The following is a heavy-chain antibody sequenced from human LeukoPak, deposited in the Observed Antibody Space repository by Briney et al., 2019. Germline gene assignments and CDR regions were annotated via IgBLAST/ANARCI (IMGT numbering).Heavy chain of an antibody. CDR3: TRHNPPPTGFCSGTSCFMSGSQYFYMAV. CDR1: GGSLSGYF. V-gene: IGHV4-4*09. D-gene: IGHD2-2*01. Sequence: SETLSLTCAVSGGSLSGYFWSWVRQPPGKGPEWMGYIYSTGTTNYSPSLSSRVTISVDTSQNQLSLNLGFVTPTDTAVYHCTRHNPPPTGFCSGTSCFMSGSQYFYMAVWGKGTSVTVS. J-gene: IGHJ6*03. CDR2: IYSTGTT.